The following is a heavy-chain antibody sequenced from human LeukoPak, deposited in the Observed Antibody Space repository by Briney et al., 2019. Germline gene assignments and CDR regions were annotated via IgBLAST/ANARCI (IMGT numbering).Heavy chain of an antibody. CDR3: ARDGMVRGVIDYYGMDV. CDR2: IWSDGSNK. J-gene: IGHJ6*02. Sequence: GRSLRLSCAASGFTFSSYGMHWVRQAPGKGLEWVAVIWSDGSNKYYADSVKGRFTISRDNSKNTLYLQMNSLRAEDTAVYYCARDGMVRGVIDYYGMDVWGQGTTVTVSS. V-gene: IGHV3-33*01. CDR1: GFTFSSYG. D-gene: IGHD3-10*01.